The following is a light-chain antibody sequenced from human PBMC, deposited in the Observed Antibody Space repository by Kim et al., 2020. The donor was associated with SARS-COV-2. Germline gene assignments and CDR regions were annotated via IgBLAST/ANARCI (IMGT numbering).Light chain of an antibody. CDR3: QQYNDWPRT. Sequence: EIVMTQSPATLSVSPGERATLSCRASQSVSSNLAWYQQKPGQAPRILVYGASTRATGIPVRFSGSGSGTEFTLTISSLQSEDFAVCYCQQYNDWPRTFGQGTKLEI. CDR1: QSVSSN. J-gene: IGKJ2*01. V-gene: IGKV3-15*01. CDR2: GAS.